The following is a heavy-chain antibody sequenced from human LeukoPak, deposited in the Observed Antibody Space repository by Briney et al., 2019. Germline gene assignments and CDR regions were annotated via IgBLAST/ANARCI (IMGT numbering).Heavy chain of an antibody. J-gene: IGHJ4*02. Sequence: SETLSLTCTVSGGSISPHYWTWIRQPPGKGLEWIGYVYFTGTTNYNPSLKSRATISVDTSKNQFSLNLNSVTAADTAVYYCAKSRVPTAMTPLDYWGQGTLVTVSS. D-gene: IGHD2-2*01. CDR1: GGSISPHY. CDR2: VYFTGTT. CDR3: AKSRVPTAMTPLDY. V-gene: IGHV4-59*11.